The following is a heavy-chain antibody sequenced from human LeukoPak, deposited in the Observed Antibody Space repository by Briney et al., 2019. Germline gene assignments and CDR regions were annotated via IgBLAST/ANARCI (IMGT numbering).Heavy chain of an antibody. CDR1: GYSISSGYY. CDR2: IYHSGST. Sequence: SETLSLTCAVSGYSISSGYYWGWIRQPPGKGLEWIGSIYHSGSTCYNPSLKSRVTISVDTSRNQFSLKLSSVTAADTAVYYCARGLGDGYIGYWGQGTLVTVSS. D-gene: IGHD6-13*01. CDR3: ARGLGDGYIGY. J-gene: IGHJ4*02. V-gene: IGHV4-38-2*01.